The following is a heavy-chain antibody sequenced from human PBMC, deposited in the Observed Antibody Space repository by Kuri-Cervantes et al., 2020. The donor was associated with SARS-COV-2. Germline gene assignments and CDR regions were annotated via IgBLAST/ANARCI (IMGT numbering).Heavy chain of an antibody. J-gene: IGHJ4*02. Sequence: GGSLRLSCEVSGFLFSASAIHWVRQASGKGLEWVGRIRGKASNYATAYVASVKGRFTISRDDSKNMAYLQMNSLKTEDTAVYYCTTLIDYWGQGTLVTVSS. CDR2: IRGKASNYAT. CDR3: TTLIDY. CDR1: GFLFSASA. V-gene: IGHV3-73*01.